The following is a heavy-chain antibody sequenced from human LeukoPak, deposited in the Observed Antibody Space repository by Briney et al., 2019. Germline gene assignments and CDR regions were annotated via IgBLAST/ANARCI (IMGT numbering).Heavy chain of an antibody. D-gene: IGHD3-10*01. Sequence: GGSLRLSFAASAFTFISYWMHWVPQAPGKGPLCVSRITTDGGTTEYADPVKGRLTISRTNVKNTLYLQLNSVRAQDTAVYYCARDGGSGTPFAFWGEGTLVTVSS. CDR2: ITTDGGTT. CDR1: AFTFISYW. V-gene: IGHV3-74*03. J-gene: IGHJ4*02. CDR3: ARDGGSGTPFAF.